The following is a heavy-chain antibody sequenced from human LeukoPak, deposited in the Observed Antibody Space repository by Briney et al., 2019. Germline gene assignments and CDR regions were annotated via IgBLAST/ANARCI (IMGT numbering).Heavy chain of an antibody. CDR2: INHSGST. J-gene: IGHJ3*02. V-gene: IGHV4-39*07. D-gene: IGHD3-10*01. Sequence: SETLSLTCTVSGGSISSSSYYWGWIRQPPGKGLEWIGEINHSGSTNYNPSLKSRVTISVDTSKNQFSLKLSSVTAADAAVYYCARDTTYYYGSGSYGAFDIWGQGTMVTVSS. CDR1: GGSISSSSYY. CDR3: ARDTTYYYGSGSYGAFDI.